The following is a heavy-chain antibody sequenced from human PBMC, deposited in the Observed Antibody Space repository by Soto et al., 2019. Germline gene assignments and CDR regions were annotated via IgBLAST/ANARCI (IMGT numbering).Heavy chain of an antibody. V-gene: IGHV3-74*01. CDR3: AREGYCSGGSCSRGGWFDP. J-gene: IGHJ5*02. D-gene: IGHD2-15*01. CDR1: GFTFSSYW. Sequence: EVQLVESGGGLVQPGGSLRLSCAASGFTFSSYWMHWVRQAPGKGLVWVSRINSDGSSTSYADSVKGRFTISRDNAKNTLYLQMNSLRAEDTAVYYCAREGYCSGGSCSRGGWFDPWGQGTLVTVSS. CDR2: INSDGSST.